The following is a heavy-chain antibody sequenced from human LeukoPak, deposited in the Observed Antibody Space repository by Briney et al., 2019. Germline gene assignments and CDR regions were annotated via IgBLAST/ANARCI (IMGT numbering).Heavy chain of an antibody. Sequence: GSLRLSCAASGFTFSSYAMTWVRQAPGTGLEWVSAISASGGSTYYADSVKGRFTISRDNSKNTLHLQMNSLRAEDTAVYYCANRPLDYWGQGTLVTVSS. CDR3: ANRPLDY. V-gene: IGHV3-23*01. CDR2: ISASGGST. CDR1: GFTFSSYA. J-gene: IGHJ4*02.